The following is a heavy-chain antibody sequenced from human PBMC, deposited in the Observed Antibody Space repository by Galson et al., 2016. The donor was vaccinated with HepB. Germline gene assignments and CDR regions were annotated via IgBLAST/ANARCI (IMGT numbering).Heavy chain of an antibody. J-gene: IGHJ4*02. CDR2: ISDSGYAT. D-gene: IGHD1-7*01. CDR3: VRDSSWNYNY. CDR1: GFSFSSYA. V-gene: IGHV3-23*01. Sequence: SLRLSCAASGFSFSSYAMTWVRQPPGKGLEWVTGISDSGYATYYTDSVKGRFTISRDNSKNTLYLQMNSLRAEDTSIYYCVRDSSWNYNYWGQGALVTVSS.